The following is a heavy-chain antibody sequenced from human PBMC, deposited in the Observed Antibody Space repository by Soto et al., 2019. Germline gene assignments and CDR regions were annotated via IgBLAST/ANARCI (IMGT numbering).Heavy chain of an antibody. CDR1: GGSISSGGYY. D-gene: IGHD6-13*01. V-gene: IGHV4-31*03. CDR3: ARQIPTYSRPPYYFDY. J-gene: IGHJ4*01. CDR2: IYYSGST. Sequence: QVQLQESGPGLVKPSQTLSLTYTVSGGSISSGGYYWSWIRQHPGKGLEWIGYIYYSGSTYYNPSLKSRLTISLDTSKNQFSLKLRSVTAADTAVYYCARQIPTYSRPPYYFDYWGQGTLVTVSS.